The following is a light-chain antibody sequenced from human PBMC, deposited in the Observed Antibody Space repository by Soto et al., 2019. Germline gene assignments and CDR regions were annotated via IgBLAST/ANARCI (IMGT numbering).Light chain of an antibody. CDR2: DAS. J-gene: IGKJ4*01. V-gene: IGKV3-20*01. CDR3: QQCSISPPT. CDR1: QDVTNNY. Sequence: EIVLTQSPGTLSLSPGERATLSCRASQDVTNNYLAWYQQKPGRAPRLLIHDASIRATGIPGRFSGSGSGTDFTLTISRLETEDVAVYYCQQCSISPPTFGGGTKVEIK.